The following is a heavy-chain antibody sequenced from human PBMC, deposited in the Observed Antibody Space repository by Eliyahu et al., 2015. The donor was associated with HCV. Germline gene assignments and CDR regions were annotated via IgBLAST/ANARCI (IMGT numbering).Heavy chain of an antibody. CDR3: AFGPYSSGWTDY. CDR2: ISPTGGST. CDR1: GYTFTSYF. D-gene: IGHD6-19*01. Sequence: QVQLVQSGAEVKKPGASVKVSCKASGYTFTSYFIHWVRQAPGQGLEWMGIISPTGGSTSYAQNFQDRVTMTRDTSTTTVYMELSSLRSEDTAVYYCAFGPYSSGWTDYWGQGTLVTV. J-gene: IGHJ4*02. V-gene: IGHV1-46*01.